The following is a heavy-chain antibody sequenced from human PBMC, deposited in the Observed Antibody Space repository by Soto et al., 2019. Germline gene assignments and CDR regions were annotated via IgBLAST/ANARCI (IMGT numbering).Heavy chain of an antibody. CDR3: ARGGITMVRGVIRGYYGMDV. Sequence: SVTLSLTCTVSGGSVSSGSYYLSWIRQPPGKGLEWIGYIYYSGSTNYNPSLKSRVTISVDTSKNQFSLKLSSVTAADTAVYYCARGGITMVRGVIRGYYGMDVWGQGTTVTVSS. CDR2: IYYSGST. CDR1: GGSVSSGSYY. V-gene: IGHV4-61*01. J-gene: IGHJ6*02. D-gene: IGHD3-10*01.